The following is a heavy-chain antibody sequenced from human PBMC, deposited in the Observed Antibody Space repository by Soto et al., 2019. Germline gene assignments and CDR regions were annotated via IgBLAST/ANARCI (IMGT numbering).Heavy chain of an antibody. CDR2: XSGGGGNT. Sequence: EVQLLESGGGLVQPGGSLRLSCAASGFTFSSYAMSWVRQTPGKGLEWVSGXSGGGGNTYYADSVTGRFTISRDNSRNTLYLQMNSLRAADTAIYYCAKDRGAGGRFSGIAVAGIPSWGQGTLVTVSS. CDR1: GFTFSSYA. CDR3: AKDRGAGGRFSGIAVAGIPS. D-gene: IGHD6-19*01. V-gene: IGHV3-23*01. J-gene: IGHJ5*02.